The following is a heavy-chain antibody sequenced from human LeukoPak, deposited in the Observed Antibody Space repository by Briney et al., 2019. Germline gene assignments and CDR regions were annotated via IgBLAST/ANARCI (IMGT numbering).Heavy chain of an antibody. Sequence: PSETLSLTCTVSGGSISSYYWSWIRQPPGKGLEWIGYFYYSGSTNYNPSLKSRVTITVDTSQNQFSLKLTSVTAADTAVYYCARSYYGSGSYYSYGYWGQGTLVTVSS. CDR2: FYYSGST. D-gene: IGHD3-10*01. CDR3: ARSYYGSGSYYSYGY. CDR1: GGSISSYY. V-gene: IGHV4-59*01. J-gene: IGHJ4*02.